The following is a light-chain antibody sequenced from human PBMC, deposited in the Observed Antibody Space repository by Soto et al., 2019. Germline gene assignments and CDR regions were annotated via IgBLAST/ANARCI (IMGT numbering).Light chain of an antibody. J-gene: IGLJ1*01. CDR1: SSNIGNNA. CDR2: YDD. Sequence: QSVLTQPPSVSDAPRQRVTISCSGSSSNIGNNAVNWYQQLPGKAPKLLIYYDDLLPSGVSDRFSGSKSGTSASLAISGLQSEDEADYYCAAWDDSLNGRVFGTGTMLTVL. V-gene: IGLV1-36*01. CDR3: AAWDDSLNGRV.